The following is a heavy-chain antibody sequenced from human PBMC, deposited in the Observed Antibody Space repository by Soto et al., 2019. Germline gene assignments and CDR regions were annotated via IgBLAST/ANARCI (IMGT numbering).Heavy chain of an antibody. CDR2: IYYSGST. J-gene: IGHJ4*02. D-gene: IGHD3-10*01. CDR3: ARDRKYYGSGGFDY. Sequence: SETLSLTCTVSGGSISSGGYYWGWIRQHPGKGLEWIGYIYYSGSTYYNPSLKSRVTISVDTSKNQFSLKLSSVTAADTAVYYCARDRKYYGSGGFDYWGQGTLVTVSS. CDR1: GGSISSGGYY. V-gene: IGHV4-31*03.